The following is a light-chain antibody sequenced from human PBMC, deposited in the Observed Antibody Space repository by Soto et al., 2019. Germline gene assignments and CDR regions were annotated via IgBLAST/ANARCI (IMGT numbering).Light chain of an antibody. CDR1: QSLTSS. V-gene: IGKV3-15*01. CDR2: GAS. CDR3: QQYNNWPDMYT. J-gene: IGKJ2*01. Sequence: EIVMTQSPATLSVSPGERVTLSCRASQSLTSSLAWYQQKPGQAPRLLIYGASTRATGTPARFSGSGSGTEFTLTISSLQSEDFAVYYCQQYNNWPDMYTFGQGTKPEIK.